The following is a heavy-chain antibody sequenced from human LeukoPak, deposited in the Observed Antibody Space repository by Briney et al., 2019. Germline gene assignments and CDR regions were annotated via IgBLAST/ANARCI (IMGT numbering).Heavy chain of an antibody. D-gene: IGHD2-15*01. CDR3: ARQALCFYGGSCYTDY. Sequence: GESLKISCKGSGYSFTSYWIGWVRQMPGKGLEWMGIIYPGDSDTRYSPSFQGQVTISADKSISTAYLQWSSLKASDTAMYYCARQALCFYGGSCYTDYWGQGTLVTVSS. V-gene: IGHV5-51*01. CDR1: GYSFTSYW. CDR2: IYPGDSDT. J-gene: IGHJ4*02.